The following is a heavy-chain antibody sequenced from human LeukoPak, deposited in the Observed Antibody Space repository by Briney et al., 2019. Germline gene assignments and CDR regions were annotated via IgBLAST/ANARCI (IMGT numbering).Heavy chain of an antibody. Sequence: GGSLRLFCAASGFTFSSYVMSWVRQAPGKGLEWVSGISGSGGRTYYADSVKGRFTISRDNSKNTLHLQMNSLRAEDTAVYYCAKVVVPDGMDVWGQGTTVTVSS. CDR1: GFTFSSYV. V-gene: IGHV3-23*01. CDR2: ISGSGGRT. D-gene: IGHD2-15*01. CDR3: AKVVVPDGMDV. J-gene: IGHJ6*02.